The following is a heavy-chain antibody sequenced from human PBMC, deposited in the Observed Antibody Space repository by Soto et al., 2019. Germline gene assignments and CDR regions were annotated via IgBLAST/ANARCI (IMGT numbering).Heavy chain of an antibody. CDR3: ARGGYYDSSGSRNYFYYGMNV. Sequence: QVQLVQSGAEVKKPGASVKVSCKASGYTFSSYGINWVRQAPGQGLEWLGWVSPYDGYTNYAQILQGRVSMTTDTSMKTAYMEVRSLRSDDTAVYYCARGGYYDSSGSRNYFYYGMNVWGQGTTVNVSS. CDR1: GYTFSSYG. D-gene: IGHD3-22*01. CDR2: VSPYDGYT. V-gene: IGHV1-18*01. J-gene: IGHJ6*02.